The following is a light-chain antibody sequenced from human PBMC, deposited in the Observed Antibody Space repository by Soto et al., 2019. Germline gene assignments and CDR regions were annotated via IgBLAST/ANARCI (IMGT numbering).Light chain of an antibody. Sequence: EIVLTQSPGTLSLSPGERATVSCRTSQNVKSNYLAWYQQKPGQAPRLLIYGASNRDSGIPGRFNGSGSGTDFTLTISRLEPEDSAVYYCQLYSSSPWYIFGRGTRLEI. CDR1: QNVKSNY. CDR2: GAS. J-gene: IGKJ2*01. CDR3: QLYSSSPWYI. V-gene: IGKV3-20*01.